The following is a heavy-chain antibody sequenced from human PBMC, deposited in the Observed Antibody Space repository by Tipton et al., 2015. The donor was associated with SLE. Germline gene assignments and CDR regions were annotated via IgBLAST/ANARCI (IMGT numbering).Heavy chain of an antibody. Sequence: TLSLTCAVYGGSFSGYYWSWIRQPPGKGLEWIGEINHSGSTDYNPSLKSRVTISVDTSKNQFSLKLSSVTAADTAVYYCARAPLTYYYDSSGYSPFDYWGQGTLVTVSS. CDR3: ARAPLTYYYDSSGYSPFDY. CDR1: GGSFSGYY. J-gene: IGHJ4*02. CDR2: INHSGST. V-gene: IGHV4-34*01. D-gene: IGHD3-22*01.